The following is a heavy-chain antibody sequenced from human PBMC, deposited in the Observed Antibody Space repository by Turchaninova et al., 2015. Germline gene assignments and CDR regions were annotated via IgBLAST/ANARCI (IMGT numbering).Heavy chain of an antibody. D-gene: IGHD3-9*01. CDR2: IYWDDDK. CDR1: GFSLSTSRVG. CDR3: AHRDYDILTGYSYFDY. V-gene: IGHV2-5*02. J-gene: IGHJ4*02. Sequence: QITLNESGPSLVKPPPTLTLPSTLSGFSLSTSRVGVGWLRQPPGRALAWLALIYWDDDKRYSPSLKSRLTITKDTSKNQVVLTMTNMDPVDTATYYCAHRDYDILTGYSYFDYWGQGTLVTVSS.